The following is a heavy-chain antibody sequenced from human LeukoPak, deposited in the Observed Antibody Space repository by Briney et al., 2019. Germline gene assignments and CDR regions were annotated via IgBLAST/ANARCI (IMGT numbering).Heavy chain of an antibody. D-gene: IGHD6-6*01. V-gene: IGHV4-34*01. Sequence: SETLSLTCAVYDESFSGYYWSWIRQPPGKGLEWIGEINHSGSTNYNPSLKSRVTISVDTSKNQFSLKLSSVTAADTAVYYCARHKGSSAFSASLDYWGQGTLVTVSS. J-gene: IGHJ4*02. CDR1: DESFSGYY. CDR2: INHSGST. CDR3: ARHKGSSAFSASLDY.